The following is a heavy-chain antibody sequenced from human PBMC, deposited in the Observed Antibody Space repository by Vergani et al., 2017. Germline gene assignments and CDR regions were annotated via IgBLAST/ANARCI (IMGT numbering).Heavy chain of an antibody. J-gene: IGHJ4*02. Sequence: QLHLQESGPGLVKPSETLSLTCTVSGGSITSSSYYWGWIRQPPGKGLEWIGSIYYSGSTYYNPSLKSRVTISVDTSKNQFSLKLSSVTAADTAVYYCAGRLQYGSGSQIIDYWGQGTLVTVSS. V-gene: IGHV4-39*01. CDR1: GGSITSSSYY. D-gene: IGHD3-10*01. CDR3: AGRLQYGSGSQIIDY. CDR2: IYYSGST.